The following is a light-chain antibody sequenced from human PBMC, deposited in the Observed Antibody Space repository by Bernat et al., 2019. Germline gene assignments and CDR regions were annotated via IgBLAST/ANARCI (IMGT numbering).Light chain of an antibody. CDR1: NIGTKS. V-gene: IGLV3-21*04. J-gene: IGLJ1*01. CDR3: QVWDTTTDQYV. CDR2: SDS. Sequence: SYVLTQPPSVSVAPGRTARITCGGTNIGTKSVHWYEQKPGQAPVLVIYSDSGRPSGIPERFSASNSGNTAILTISSVEAGDEADYYWQVWDTTTDQYVFGTGTKVTVL.